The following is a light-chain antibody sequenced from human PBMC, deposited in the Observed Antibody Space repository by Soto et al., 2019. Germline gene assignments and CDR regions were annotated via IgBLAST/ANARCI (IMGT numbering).Light chain of an antibody. CDR1: QYVSNK. Sequence: EIVMTQSPATLSVSPGETATLSCRASQYVSNKVAWYQQKPGQAPRLLILGASTRATGVPARFSGSGSGTEFTLSISSLQSEDFATYYCQQLNTYPVTFGGGTKVDIK. CDR3: QQLNTYPVT. CDR2: GAS. J-gene: IGKJ4*01. V-gene: IGKV3-15*01.